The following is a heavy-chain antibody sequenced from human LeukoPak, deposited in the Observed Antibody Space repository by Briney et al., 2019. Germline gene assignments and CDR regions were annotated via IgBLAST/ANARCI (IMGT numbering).Heavy chain of an antibody. CDR1: RGSLSSYG. CDR2: IIPLFKTA. D-gene: IGHD4-17*01. CDR3: ARADYDDYGNWALEAFDY. J-gene: IGHJ4*02. V-gene: IGHV1-69*13. Sequence: ASVKVSCKASRGSLSSYGFSWVRQAPGQGLDWMGGIIPLFKTAKYAQKFQGRVTITADESSSTVYMELSSLRSEDTAVYYCARADYDDYGNWALEAFDYWGQGTLVTVSS.